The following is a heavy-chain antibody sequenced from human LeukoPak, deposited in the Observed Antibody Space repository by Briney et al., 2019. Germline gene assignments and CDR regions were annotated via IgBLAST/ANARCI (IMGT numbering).Heavy chain of an antibody. CDR3: AREGGWSSFDY. CDR2: ISSDGSGD. Sequence: GGPLRLSCAASGYIFSNYGMHWVRQAPGKGLEWITLISSDGSGDFYADSVKGRFTISRDNSKNTLYLQMNSLRAEDTAVYYCAREGGWSSFDYWGQGTLVTVSS. V-gene: IGHV3-30*03. D-gene: IGHD6-19*01. CDR1: GYIFSNYG. J-gene: IGHJ4*02.